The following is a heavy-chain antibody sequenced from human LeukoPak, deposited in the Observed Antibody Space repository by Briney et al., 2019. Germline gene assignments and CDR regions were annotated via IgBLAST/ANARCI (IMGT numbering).Heavy chain of an antibody. V-gene: IGHV1-18*01. D-gene: IGHD3-3*01. CDR2: ISAYNGNT. CDR3: ATSATIFGVPGD. Sequence: ASVKVSCKASGYTFTSYGISWVRQAPGQGLEWMGWISAYNGNTNYAQKLQGRVTMTTDTSTSTAYMELRSLRSDDTAVYYCATSATIFGVPGDWGQGTLVTVSS. J-gene: IGHJ4*02. CDR1: GYTFTSYG.